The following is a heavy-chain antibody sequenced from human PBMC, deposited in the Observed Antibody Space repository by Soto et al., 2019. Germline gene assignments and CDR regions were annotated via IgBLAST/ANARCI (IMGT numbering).Heavy chain of an antibody. D-gene: IGHD4-4*01. V-gene: IGHV4-31*03. Sequence: PSETLSLTCTVSGGSIRNSGYYWSWIRQHPGKGLEWIGYISYSGSTDYAPSLKSRVTMSVDTSKNQFSLKLSSVTAADTAVYYCARDAVTKRDFYYYGMDVWGRGTTVTVSS. CDR1: GGSIRNSGYY. CDR2: ISYSGST. CDR3: ARDAVTKRDFYYYGMDV. J-gene: IGHJ6*02.